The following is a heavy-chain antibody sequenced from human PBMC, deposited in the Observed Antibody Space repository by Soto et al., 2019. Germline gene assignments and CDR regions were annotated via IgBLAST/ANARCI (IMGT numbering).Heavy chain of an antibody. J-gene: IGHJ6*02. Sequence: GASVKVSCKASGGTFSSYTISWVRQAPGQGLEWMGRIIPILGIANYAQKFQGRVTITADKSTSTAYMELSSLRSEDTAVYYCARDSVDSGYYGSGSYTMDVWGQGTTVTVSS. V-gene: IGHV1-69*04. CDR1: GGTFSSYT. CDR2: IIPILGIA. D-gene: IGHD3-10*01. CDR3: ARDSVDSGYYGSGSYTMDV.